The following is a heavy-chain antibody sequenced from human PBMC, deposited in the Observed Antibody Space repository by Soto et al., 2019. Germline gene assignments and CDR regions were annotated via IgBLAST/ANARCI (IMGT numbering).Heavy chain of an antibody. D-gene: IGHD3-3*01. CDR2: IYLGDSEI. Sequence: GESLKISCKGSGYSFTSYWIGWVRQMPGKGLEWMGMIYLGDSEIRHSPSFQDQVTISADKSINTAYLQWSSLKASDTAMYYCATTQPRGYYYYGMDVWGQGTTVTVSS. J-gene: IGHJ6*02. V-gene: IGHV5-51*01. CDR3: ATTQPRGYYYYGMDV. CDR1: GYSFTSYW.